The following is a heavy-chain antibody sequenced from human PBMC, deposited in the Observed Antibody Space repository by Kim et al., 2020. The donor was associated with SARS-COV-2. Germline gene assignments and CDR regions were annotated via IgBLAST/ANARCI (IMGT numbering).Heavy chain of an antibody. CDR3: ARDSNIVVVPAAIGRHYFYGMDV. Sequence: ASVKVSCKASGYTFTSYGISWVRQAPGQGLEWMGWISAYNGNTNYAQKFQGRVTMTTDTSTSTAYMELRSLRSDDTAVYYCARDSNIVVVPAAIGRHYFYGMDVWGQGTTVTVSS. V-gene: IGHV1-18*01. CDR2: ISAYNGNT. D-gene: IGHD2-2*02. CDR1: GYTFTSYG. J-gene: IGHJ6*02.